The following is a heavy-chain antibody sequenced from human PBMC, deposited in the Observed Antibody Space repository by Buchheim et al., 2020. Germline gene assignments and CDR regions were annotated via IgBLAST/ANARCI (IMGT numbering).Heavy chain of an antibody. CDR1: GGSISSGGYS. D-gene: IGHD2-15*01. J-gene: IGHJ5*02. CDR2: IYFSGST. Sequence: QLQLQESGSGLVKPSQTLSLTCAVSGGSISSGGYSWSWIRQPPGKGLEWIGRIYFSGSTYYNPSLESRVTISIDTSKNLFSLELNSVTAADTAVYYCAREDLYHWFDPWGQGTL. CDR3: AREDLYHWFDP. V-gene: IGHV4-30-2*03.